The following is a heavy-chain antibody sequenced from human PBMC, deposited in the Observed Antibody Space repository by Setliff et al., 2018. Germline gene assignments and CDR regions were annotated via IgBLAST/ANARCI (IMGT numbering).Heavy chain of an antibody. Sequence: EASVKVSCKASGYIFTGYYMHWVRQAPGQELGWMGRINPNSGGTNYAQKLQGRVTMTRDTSISTAYTELSSLRSEDTATYYCARSQWDGLWFKELLSNWGQGTLVTVSS. CDR1: GYIFTGYY. CDR2: INPNSGGT. J-gene: IGHJ4*02. D-gene: IGHD3-10*01. V-gene: IGHV1-2*06. CDR3: ARSQWDGLWFKELLSN.